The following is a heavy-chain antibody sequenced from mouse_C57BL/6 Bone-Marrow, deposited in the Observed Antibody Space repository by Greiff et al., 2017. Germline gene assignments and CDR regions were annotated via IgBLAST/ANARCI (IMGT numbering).Heavy chain of an antibody. CDR1: GYTFTSYA. CDR3: ASYYCLDY. V-gene: IGHV1-81*01. J-gene: IGHJ2*01. Sequence: VKLLQSGAGLARPGASVKLSCKASGYTFTSYAISWVKQRTGKSLEWVGAIYPRSGNTYYNEKFKGKATLSADKSSSTAYMELRSLRSEDSAVYFCASYYCLDYWGQGTTLTVSS. CDR2: IYPRSGNT. D-gene: IGHD1-1*01.